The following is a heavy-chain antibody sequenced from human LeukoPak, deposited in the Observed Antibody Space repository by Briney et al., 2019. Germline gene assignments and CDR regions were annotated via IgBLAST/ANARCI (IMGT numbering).Heavy chain of an antibody. Sequence: SVKVSCKASGGTFSSYAISWVRQAPGQGLEWMGGIIPIFGTANYAQKFQGRVTITADKSTSTAYMELSSLRSEDTAVYYWARDGSDGTFDYWGQGTLVTVSS. CDR2: IIPIFGTA. CDR1: GGTFSSYA. CDR3: ARDGSDGTFDY. V-gene: IGHV1-69*06. J-gene: IGHJ4*02. D-gene: IGHD6-25*01.